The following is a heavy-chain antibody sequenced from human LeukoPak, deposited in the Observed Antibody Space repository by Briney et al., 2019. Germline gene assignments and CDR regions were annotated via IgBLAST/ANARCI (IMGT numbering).Heavy chain of an antibody. Sequence: GGSLRLSCATSGFTFSDYYMSWIRQAPGKGLEWLSYISGSGSDINYADSVKGRFTVSRDNAKSALYLQMNSLRAEDTAVYYCAKSLGATRGYFEHWGQGTLVTVSS. D-gene: IGHD1-26*01. CDR2: ISGSGSDI. J-gene: IGHJ4*02. CDR1: GFTFSDYY. CDR3: AKSLGATRGYFEH. V-gene: IGHV3-11*04.